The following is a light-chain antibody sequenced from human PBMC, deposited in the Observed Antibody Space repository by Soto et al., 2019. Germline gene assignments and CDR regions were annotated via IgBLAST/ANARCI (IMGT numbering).Light chain of an antibody. Sequence: QSALTQPPSASGTPGQRVSISCSGSSSNIGTNYVYWYQQLPGTAPKLLIYSNNQRPSGVPDRFSGSKSGTSASLAISGLRSDDEADYYCAAWDDSLSGVVFGGGTKLTVL. CDR1: SSNIGTNY. J-gene: IGLJ2*01. CDR3: AAWDDSLSGVV. CDR2: SNN. V-gene: IGLV1-47*02.